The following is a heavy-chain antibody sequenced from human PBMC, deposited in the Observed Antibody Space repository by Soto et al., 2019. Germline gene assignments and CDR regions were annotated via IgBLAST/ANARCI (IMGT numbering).Heavy chain of an antibody. CDR1: GGSISSGGYY. CDR3: ARLEGLATISYYFDF. Sequence: PSETLSLTCTVSGGSISSGGYYWSWIRQHPGKGLEWIGYIYYSGSTYYNPSLKSRVTISLDTSKNQFSLRLSSVTAADTAVYFCARLEGLATISYYFDFWGQGAQVTVSS. D-gene: IGHD3-9*01. J-gene: IGHJ4*02. V-gene: IGHV4-31*03. CDR2: IYYSGST.